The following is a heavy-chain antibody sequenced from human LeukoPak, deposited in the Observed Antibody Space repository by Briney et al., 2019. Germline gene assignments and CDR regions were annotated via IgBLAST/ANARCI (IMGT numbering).Heavy chain of an antibody. J-gene: IGHJ4*02. CDR3: ARDPLDYWATSSGSRRPAFDY. CDR2: ISAYNGNT. V-gene: IGHV1-18*01. D-gene: IGHD1-26*01. Sequence: ASVKDSCRASGFTFTSYGITWVGQAPGQGLAGMGWISAYNGNTQYAQNLQGRVTMTTDTSTNTAYMELRSLRSDDTAVYYCARDPLDYWATSSGSRRPAFDYWGQGTLVTVSS. CDR1: GFTFTSYG.